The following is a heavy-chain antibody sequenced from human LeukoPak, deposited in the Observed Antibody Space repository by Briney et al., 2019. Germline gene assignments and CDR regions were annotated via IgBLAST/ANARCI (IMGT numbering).Heavy chain of an antibody. D-gene: IGHD1-26*01. V-gene: IGHV3-30*18. J-gene: IGHJ4*02. CDR2: ISYDGSNK. CDR1: GFTFSSYA. Sequence: GGSLRLSCAASGFTFSSYAMSWVRQAPGKGLEWVAVISYDGSNKYYADSVKGRFTISRDNSKNTLYLQMNSLRAEGTAVYYCAKGARWYSGEAFDYWGQGTLVTVSS. CDR3: AKGARWYSGEAFDY.